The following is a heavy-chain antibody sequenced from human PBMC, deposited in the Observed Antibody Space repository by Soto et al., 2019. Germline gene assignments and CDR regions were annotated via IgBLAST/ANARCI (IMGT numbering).Heavy chain of an antibody. J-gene: IGHJ4*02. CDR1: GYTFSTYY. Sequence: QVQLVQSGAEVKKPGASVKVSCKASGYTFSTYYMHWVRQAPGQGYEWMGIINPSGGSTTYAQKFKGRVTITRDTSTTTVYMELSSLKSEDTAVYYCARYDYNGYYFDYWGQGTLVTVSS. CDR2: INPSGGST. D-gene: IGHD4-4*01. V-gene: IGHV1-46*01. CDR3: ARYDYNGYYFDY.